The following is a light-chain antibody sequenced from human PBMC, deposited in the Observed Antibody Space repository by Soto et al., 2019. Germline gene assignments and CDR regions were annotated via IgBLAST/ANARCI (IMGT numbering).Light chain of an antibody. CDR3: QQYNSYSRGFT. V-gene: IGKV1-5*01. CDR2: GAS. J-gene: IGKJ3*01. CDR1: QSISSW. Sequence: DIQMTQSPSTLSASVGDRVTITCRASQSISSWLAWYQQKPGKAPKLLIYGASSLESGVPSRFSGSGSGTEFTLTISSLQPDDLATYYCQQYNSYSRGFTFGPGTKVDIK.